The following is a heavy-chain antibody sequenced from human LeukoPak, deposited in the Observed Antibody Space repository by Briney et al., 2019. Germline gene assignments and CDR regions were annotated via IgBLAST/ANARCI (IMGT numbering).Heavy chain of an antibody. J-gene: IGHJ4*02. Sequence: GGSLRLSCAASGFTVSSNYMSWVRQAPGKGLEWVSVIYSGGSTYYADSVKGRFTISRDNSKNTLYLQMNSLRAEDTAVYYCASYYYDSSGYFDYWGQGTLVTVSS. CDR1: GFTVSSNY. D-gene: IGHD3-22*01. CDR3: ASYYYDSSGYFDY. CDR2: IYSGGST. V-gene: IGHV3-53*01.